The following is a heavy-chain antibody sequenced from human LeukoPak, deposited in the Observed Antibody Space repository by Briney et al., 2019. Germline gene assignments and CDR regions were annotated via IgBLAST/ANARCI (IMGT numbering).Heavy chain of an antibody. D-gene: IGHD5-12*01. CDR1: GFTVSSNY. V-gene: IGHV3-53*01. J-gene: IGHJ4*02. CDR3: ARVRVATIGAYFDY. Sequence: GGSLRLSCAASGFTVSSNYMSWVRQAPGKGLEWVSVIYSGGSTYYADSVKGRFTISRDNSKNTLYLQMNSLRAKDTAVYYCARVRVATIGAYFDYWGQGTLVTVSS. CDR2: IYSGGST.